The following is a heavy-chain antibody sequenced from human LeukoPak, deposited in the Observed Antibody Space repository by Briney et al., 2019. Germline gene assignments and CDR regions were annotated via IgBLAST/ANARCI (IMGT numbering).Heavy chain of an antibody. CDR1: GYTFTSYY. CDR3: ARNERGSGWYGVYYYYMDV. CDR2: INPNSGGT. V-gene: IGHV1-2*02. D-gene: IGHD6-19*01. J-gene: IGHJ6*03. Sequence: APVKVSCKASGYTFTSYYMHLVRQAPGQGLEWMGWINPNSGGTSYAQKFQGTVTMTRDTSISTAYMELSRLRSDDTAVYYCARNERGSGWYGVYYYYMDVWGKGTTVTVSS.